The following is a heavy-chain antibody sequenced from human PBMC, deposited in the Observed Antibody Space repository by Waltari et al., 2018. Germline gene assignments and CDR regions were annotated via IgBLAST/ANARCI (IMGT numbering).Heavy chain of an antibody. CDR3: ARGRDYGDSLDPFGY. CDR1: GYSFSGYD. D-gene: IGHD4-17*01. J-gene: IGHJ4*02. CDR2: MNPNSGDT. V-gene: IGHV1-8*02. Sequence: QVQLVQSGAEVRKPGASVQVSCKASGYSFSGYDINWVRQAPGQGLEWLGWMNPNSGDTGYAQNFQGRVTITRISSMSTAYMELTSLKSEDTAVYYCARGRDYGDSLDPFGYWGQGTLVTVSS.